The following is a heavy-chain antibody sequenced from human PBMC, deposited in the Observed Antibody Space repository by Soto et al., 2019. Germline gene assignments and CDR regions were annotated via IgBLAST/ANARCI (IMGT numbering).Heavy chain of an antibody. CDR2: IYTSGIT. Sequence: SETLSLTCTVSGGSISSYYWSWIRQPAGKGLEWIGRIYTSGITNYNPSLKSRVTMSVDTSKNQFSLKLSSVTAADTAVYYCARSTVVTHYNWFDPWGQGTMLTV. CDR3: ARSTVVTHYNWFDP. J-gene: IGHJ5*02. V-gene: IGHV4-4*07. CDR1: GGSISSYY. D-gene: IGHD4-17*01.